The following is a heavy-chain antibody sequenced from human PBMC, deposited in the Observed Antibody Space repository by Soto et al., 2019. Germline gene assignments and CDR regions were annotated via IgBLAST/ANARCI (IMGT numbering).Heavy chain of an antibody. CDR2: INHSGST. V-gene: IGHV4-34*01. CDR1: GGSFSGYY. CDR3: ARGPILASPRAPYWFDP. Sequence: QVQLQQWGAGLLKPSETLSLTCAVYGGSFSGYYWSWIRQPPGKGLEWIGEINHSGSTNYNPSLKSRVTISVDTSKNQFSLKLSSVTAADTAVYYCARGPILASPRAPYWFDPWGQGTLVTVSS. D-gene: IGHD3-3*02. J-gene: IGHJ5*02.